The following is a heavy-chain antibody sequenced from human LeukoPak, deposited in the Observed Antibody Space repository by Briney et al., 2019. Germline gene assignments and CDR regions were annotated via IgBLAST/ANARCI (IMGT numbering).Heavy chain of an antibody. CDR2: INHSGST. J-gene: IGHJ5*02. D-gene: IGHD1-26*01. Sequence: SETLSLTCAVYGGSFSGYYWSWIRQPPGKGLEWIGEINHSGSTNYNPSLKSRVTISVDTSKNQFSLKLSSVTAADTAVYYCARGYPRSWGATSWFDPWGQEPWSPSPQ. CDR3: ARGYPRSWGATSWFDP. V-gene: IGHV4-34*01. CDR1: GGSFSGYY.